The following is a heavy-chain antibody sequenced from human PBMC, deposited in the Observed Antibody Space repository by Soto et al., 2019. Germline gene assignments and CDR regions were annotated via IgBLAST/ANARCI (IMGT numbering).Heavy chain of an antibody. CDR3: AKDKGIVGATPHY. CDR2: ISYDGSNK. J-gene: IGHJ4*02. V-gene: IGHV3-30*18. D-gene: IGHD1-26*01. Sequence: QVQLVESGGGVVQPGRSLRLSCAASGFTFSSYGMHWVRQAPGKGLEWVAVISYDGSNKYYADSVKGRFTISRDNSKNTLYLQRNGLRAEDTAVYYCAKDKGIVGATPHYWGQGTLVTVSS. CDR1: GFTFSSYG.